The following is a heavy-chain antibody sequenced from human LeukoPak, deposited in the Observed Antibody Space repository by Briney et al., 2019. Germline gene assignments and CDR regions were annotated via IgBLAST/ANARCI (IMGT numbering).Heavy chain of an antibody. CDR3: ARLNSGTYAFDY. V-gene: IGHV3-7*01. Sequence: GGSLRLSCAASGFTFSGSAMHWFRQTPGKGLECVANIKQDGSEKYYVDSVKGRFTISRDNSKNSLFLQMNSLRAEDTAVYYCARLNSGTYAFDYWGQGTLVTVSS. CDR2: IKQDGSEK. CDR1: GFTFSGSA. J-gene: IGHJ4*02. D-gene: IGHD1-26*01.